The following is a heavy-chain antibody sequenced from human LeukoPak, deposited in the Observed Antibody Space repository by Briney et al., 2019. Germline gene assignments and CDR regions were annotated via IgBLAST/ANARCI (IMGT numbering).Heavy chain of an antibody. CDR2: FHPEDGET. V-gene: IGHV1-24*01. CDR1: GYTLTELS. J-gene: IGHJ5*02. D-gene: IGHD2-2*01. Sequence: ASVKVSCKVSGYTLTELSMHWVRQAPGKGLEWMGGFHPEDGETIYAQKFQGRVTMTEDTSTDTAYMELSSLRSEDTAVYYCATVSPSLGYCSSTSCYSWFDPWGQGTLVTVSS. CDR3: ATVSPSLGYCSSTSCYSWFDP.